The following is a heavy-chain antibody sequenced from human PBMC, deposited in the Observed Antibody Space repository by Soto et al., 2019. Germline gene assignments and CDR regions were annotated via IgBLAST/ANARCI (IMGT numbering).Heavy chain of an antibody. CDR3: TRDSPMVRGVLPDYYGMDV. V-gene: IGHV3-49*03. Sequence: GGSLRLSCTASGFTFGDYAMSWFRQAPGKGLEWVGFIRSKAYGGTTEYAAAVKGRFTISRDDSKSIAYLQMNSLKTEDTAVYYCTRDSPMVRGVLPDYYGMDVWGQGTTVTVSS. CDR2: IRSKAYGGTT. D-gene: IGHD3-10*01. J-gene: IGHJ6*02. CDR1: GFTFGDYA.